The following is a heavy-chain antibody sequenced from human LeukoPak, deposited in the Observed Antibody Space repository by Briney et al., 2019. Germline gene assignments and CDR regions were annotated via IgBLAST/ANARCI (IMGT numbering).Heavy chain of an antibody. CDR1: SYTFTNYG. D-gene: IGHD6-19*01. CDR3: ARGLGAVAGTDY. V-gene: IGHV1-18*01. J-gene: IGHJ4*02. CDR2: ISTYNGYT. Sequence: VASVKVSCKASSYTFTNYGLSWVRQAPGQGLEWMGWISTYNGYTNYAQNLQGRVTITADTSTSTAYMELGSLRSDDTAVYYCARGLGAVAGTDYWGQGTLVTVSS.